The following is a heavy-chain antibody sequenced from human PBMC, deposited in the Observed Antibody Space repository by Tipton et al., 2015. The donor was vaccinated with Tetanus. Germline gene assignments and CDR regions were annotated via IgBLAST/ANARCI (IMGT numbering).Heavy chain of an antibody. CDR3: AKHHNEKDYYYYGMDV. J-gene: IGHJ6*02. Sequence: SLRLSCAASGFTFDDYAMHWVRQAPGKGLEWVSGISWNSGSIGYADSVKGRFTISRDNAKNSLYLQMNSLRAEDTAIYYCAKHHNEKDYYYYGMDVWGQGTTVTVSS. CDR2: ISWNSGSI. V-gene: IGHV3-9*01. D-gene: IGHD1-14*01. CDR1: GFTFDDYA.